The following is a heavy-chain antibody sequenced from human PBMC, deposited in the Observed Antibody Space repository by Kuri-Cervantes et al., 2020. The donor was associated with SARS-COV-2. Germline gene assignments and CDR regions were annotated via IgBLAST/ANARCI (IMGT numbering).Heavy chain of an antibody. CDR2: ISSSSSYI. Sequence: GGSLRLFCAASGFTFSSYSMSWVRQAPGKGLQWVSSISSSSSYIYYADSVKGRFTISRDNAKNSLYLQMNSLRAEDTAVYYCARDQSGSYYFGYFDYWGQGTLVTVSS. D-gene: IGHD1-26*01. V-gene: IGHV3-21*01. J-gene: IGHJ4*02. CDR1: GFTFSSYS. CDR3: ARDQSGSYYFGYFDY.